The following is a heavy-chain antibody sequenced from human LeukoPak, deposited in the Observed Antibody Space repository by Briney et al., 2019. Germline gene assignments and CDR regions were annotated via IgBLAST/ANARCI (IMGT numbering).Heavy chain of an antibody. CDR2: IYHSGST. V-gene: IGHV4-4*02. CDR3: ARDVGYCSSTSCSSDAFDI. D-gene: IGHD2-2*01. J-gene: IGHJ3*02. Sequence: PAGTLSLTCAVSGGSISSSNWWSGVRQPPGEGLVWIGEIYHSGSTNYNPSLKSRVTISVDKSKNQFSLKLSSVTAADTAVYYCARDVGYCSSTSCSSDAFDIWGQGTMVTVSS. CDR1: GGSISSSNW.